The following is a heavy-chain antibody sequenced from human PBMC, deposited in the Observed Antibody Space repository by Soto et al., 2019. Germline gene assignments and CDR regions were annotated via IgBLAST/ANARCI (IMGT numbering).Heavy chain of an antibody. J-gene: IGHJ3*02. V-gene: IGHV1-8*01. CDR1: GYTFTSYD. CDR2: MNPNSGNT. D-gene: IGHD3-3*01. Sequence: ASVKVSCKASGYTFTSYDINWVRQATGQGLEWMGWMNPNSGNTGYAQKFQGRVTMTRNTSISTAYMELSSLRSEDTAVYYCAREETYYDFWSGYYLKRRAFDIWGQGTMVTLSS. CDR3: AREETYYDFWSGYYLKRRAFDI.